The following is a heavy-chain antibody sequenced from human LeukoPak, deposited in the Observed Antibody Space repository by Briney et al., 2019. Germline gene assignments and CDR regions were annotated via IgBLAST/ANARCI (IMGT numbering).Heavy chain of an antibody. J-gene: IGHJ4*02. CDR3: AREGILTGYCTSHFDY. D-gene: IGHD3-9*01. Sequence: GGSLRLSCAASGFTFSSYAMHWVRQAPGKGLEWVAVISYDGSNKYYADSVKGRFTISRDNSKNTLYLQMNSLRAEDTAVYYCAREGILTGYCTSHFDYWGQGTLVTVSS. CDR2: ISYDGSNK. V-gene: IGHV3-30-3*01. CDR1: GFTFSSYA.